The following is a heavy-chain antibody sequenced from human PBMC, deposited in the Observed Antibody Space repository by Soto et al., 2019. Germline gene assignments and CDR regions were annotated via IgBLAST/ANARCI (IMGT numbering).Heavy chain of an antibody. Sequence: GASVKVSCKASGGTFSSYAISWVRQAPGQRLEWMGGIIPIFGTANYAQKFQGRVTITADESTSTAYMELSSLRSEDTAVYYCARDRPDFWSGYYRYWGQGTLVTVSS. V-gene: IGHV1-69*13. J-gene: IGHJ4*02. CDR2: IIPIFGTA. D-gene: IGHD3-3*01. CDR1: GGTFSSYA. CDR3: ARDRPDFWSGYYRY.